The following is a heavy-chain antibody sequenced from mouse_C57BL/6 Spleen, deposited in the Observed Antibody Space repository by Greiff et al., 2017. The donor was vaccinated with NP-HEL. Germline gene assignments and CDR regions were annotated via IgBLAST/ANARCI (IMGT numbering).Heavy chain of an antibody. J-gene: IGHJ2*01. V-gene: IGHV5-6*01. CDR1: GFTFSSYG. CDR2: ISSGGSYT. Sequence: EVLLVESGGDLVKPGGSLKLSCAASGFTFSSYGMSWVRQTPDKRLEWVATISSGGSYTYYPDSVKGRFTISRDNAKNTLYLQMSSLKSEDTAMYYCARHNVYYLDYWGQGTPLTVSS. D-gene: IGHD1-2*01. CDR3: ARHNVYYLDY.